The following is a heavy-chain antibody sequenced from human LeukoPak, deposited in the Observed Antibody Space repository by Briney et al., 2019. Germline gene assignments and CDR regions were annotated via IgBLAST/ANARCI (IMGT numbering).Heavy chain of an antibody. Sequence: PSETLSLTCAVYGGSFSVYYWSWIRQPPGKGLEWIGEINHSGSTNYNPSLKSRVTISVDTSKNQFFLKLSSVTAADTAVYYCARVSDYYDSSGYYELYYFDYWGQGTLVTVSS. V-gene: IGHV4-34*01. CDR1: GGSFSVYY. J-gene: IGHJ4*02. CDR3: ARVSDYYDSSGYYELYYFDY. D-gene: IGHD3-22*01. CDR2: INHSGST.